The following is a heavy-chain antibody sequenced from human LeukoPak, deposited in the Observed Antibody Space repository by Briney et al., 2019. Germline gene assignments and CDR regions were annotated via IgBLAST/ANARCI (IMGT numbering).Heavy chain of an antibody. Sequence: GRSLRLSCAASGFTFSSYAMHWVRQAPGKGLEWVAVISYDGSNKYYADSVKGRFTISRDNSKNTLYLQMNSLSAEDTAVYYCARNPGIAAAAPNFDYWGQGTLVTVSS. V-gene: IGHV3-30-3*01. CDR2: ISYDGSNK. CDR1: GFTFSSYA. CDR3: ARNPGIAAAAPNFDY. J-gene: IGHJ4*02. D-gene: IGHD6-13*01.